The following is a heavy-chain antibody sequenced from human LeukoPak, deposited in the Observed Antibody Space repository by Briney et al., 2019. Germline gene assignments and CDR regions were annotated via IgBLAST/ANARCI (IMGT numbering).Heavy chain of an antibody. D-gene: IGHD5-18*01. CDR2: VHYGGST. J-gene: IGHJ4*02. Sequence: SETLSLTCTVSGASISSQYWSWIRQSPGKGLEWIGNVHYGGSTNYNPSFSSRVAISMLPSENQFSLMLSFVTSADTALYSCARSEGGGYSAQLEYWGQGNLVTVSS. CDR1: GASISSQY. V-gene: IGHV4-59*11. CDR3: ARSEGGGYSAQLEY.